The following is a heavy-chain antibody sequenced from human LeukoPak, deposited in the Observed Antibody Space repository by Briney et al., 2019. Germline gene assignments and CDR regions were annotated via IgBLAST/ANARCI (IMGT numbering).Heavy chain of an antibody. CDR3: AKARHRRDYSPKQFFDN. J-gene: IGHJ4*02. CDR1: GFTFSSFG. Sequence: PGGSLRLSCAASGFTFSSFGMHWVRHAPGKGPEWMAGIRYDGTDQFYGDSVKGRFTISRDNSKDTLYLQLNSLRAEDTAVYYCAKARHRRDYSPKQFFDNWGQGIVVTVSS. CDR2: IRYDGTDQ. D-gene: IGHD3-10*01. V-gene: IGHV3-30*18.